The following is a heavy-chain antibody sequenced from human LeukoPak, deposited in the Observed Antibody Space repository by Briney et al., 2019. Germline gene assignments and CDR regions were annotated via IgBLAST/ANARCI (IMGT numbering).Heavy chain of an antibody. J-gene: IGHJ6*03. CDR2: ISTSGGTT. CDR1: GFTFSSYE. Sequence: PGGSLRLSCAGSGFTFSSYEMSWVRQAPGKGLEWVSYISTSGGTTYYADSVKGRFTISRDIAENSLYLQMNSLRGEDTDVYYCARVRGYYYMDVWGKGTTVTVSS. D-gene: IGHD3-10*01. CDR3: ARVRGYYYMDV. V-gene: IGHV3-48*03.